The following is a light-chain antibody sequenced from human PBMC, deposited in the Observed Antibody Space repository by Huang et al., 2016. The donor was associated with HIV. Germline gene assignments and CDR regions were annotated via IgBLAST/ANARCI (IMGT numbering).Light chain of an antibody. CDR3: LQNYNYPLT. J-gene: IGKJ4*01. V-gene: IGKV1-6*02. Sequence: AIQVTQSPSSLSASVGDRVNMTCRSSHDIGNDIGWNQQKQGKAPKLIMHHASTLQSGTPSRFSGSGSVTDFTLHISSLQPEDFATYYCLQNYNYPLTCGGGTKVEIK. CDR2: HAS. CDR1: HDIGND.